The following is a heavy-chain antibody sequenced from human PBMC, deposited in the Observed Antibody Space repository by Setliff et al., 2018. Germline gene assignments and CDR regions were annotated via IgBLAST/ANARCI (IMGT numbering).Heavy chain of an antibody. CDR3: ARDYYDSSGYYYKVHYYYFDY. CDR2: IYSSGST. D-gene: IGHD3-22*01. J-gene: IGHJ4*02. CDR1: GGSISSGDYY. V-gene: IGHV4-30-4*08. Sequence: SETLSLTCTVSGGSISSGDYYWSWIRQPPGKGLEWIGYIYSSGSTYYNPSLKSRVSISVDTSKNQFSLKLSSVTAADTAVYYCARDYYDSSGYYYKVHYYYFDYWGQGTLVTVSS.